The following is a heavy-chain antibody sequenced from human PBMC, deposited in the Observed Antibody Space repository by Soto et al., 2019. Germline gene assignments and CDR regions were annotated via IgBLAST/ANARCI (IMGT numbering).Heavy chain of an antibody. CDR3: AKALRYFDAYYYYVDV. CDR1: GFTFSSYA. CDR2: ISGSGGST. J-gene: IGHJ6*03. D-gene: IGHD3-9*01. V-gene: IGHV3-23*01. Sequence: GGSLRLSCAASGFTFSSYAMSWVRQAPGKGLEWVSAISGSGGSTYYADSVKGRFTISRDNSKNTLYLQMNSLRAEDTAVYYCAKALRYFDAYYYYVDVWGKGTTVTVSS.